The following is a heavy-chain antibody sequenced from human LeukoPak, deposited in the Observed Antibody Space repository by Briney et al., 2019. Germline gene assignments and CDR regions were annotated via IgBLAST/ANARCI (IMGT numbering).Heavy chain of an antibody. D-gene: IGHD2-8*01. CDR2: NNPNSGGT. V-gene: IGHV1-2*06. CDR1: GYTFTGYY. Sequence: ASVKVSCKASGYTFTGYYMHWVRQAPGQGLEWMGRNNPNSGGTNYAQKFQGRVTMTRDTSISTAYMELSRLRSDDTAVYYCARREMVYATTTEYYFDYWGQGTLVTVSS. CDR3: ARREMVYATTTEYYFDY. J-gene: IGHJ4*02.